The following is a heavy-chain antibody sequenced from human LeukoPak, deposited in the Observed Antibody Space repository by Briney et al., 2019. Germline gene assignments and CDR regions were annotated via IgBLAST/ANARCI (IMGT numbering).Heavy chain of an antibody. CDR3: ARNYDSGSYFTD. D-gene: IGHD3-10*01. Sequence: GGSLRLSCAASGFTFSSYSMNWVRQAPGKGLEWVSVVYGGGATYYADSVKGRFTISRDNSKNSLYLQMNSLRAEDTAVYYCARNYDSGSYFTDWGQGALVTVSS. J-gene: IGHJ4*02. V-gene: IGHV3-53*01. CDR1: GFTFSSYS. CDR2: VYGGGAT.